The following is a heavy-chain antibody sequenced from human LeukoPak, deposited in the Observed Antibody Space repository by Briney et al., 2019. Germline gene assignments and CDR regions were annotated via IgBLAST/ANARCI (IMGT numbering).Heavy chain of an antibody. J-gene: IGHJ4*02. CDR1: GGSISGYY. V-gene: IGHV4-34*01. CDR3: ARHYPGYSSGWYL. Sequence: SETLSLTCTVSGGSISGYYWSWIRQPPGKGLEWIGEINHSGSTNYNPSLKSRVTISVDTSKNQFSLRLSSVTAADTAVYYCARHYPGYSSGWYLRGQGTLVTVSS. D-gene: IGHD6-19*01. CDR2: INHSGST.